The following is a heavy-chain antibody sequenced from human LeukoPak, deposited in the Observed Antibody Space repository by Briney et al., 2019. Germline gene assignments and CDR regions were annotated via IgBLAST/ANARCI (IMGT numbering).Heavy chain of an antibody. V-gene: IGHV3-30*18. J-gene: IGHJ3*02. CDR3: AKDLAARYYDFWSGYYGTDDAVDI. CDR1: GFTFSSYG. CDR2: ISYDGSNK. D-gene: IGHD3-3*01. Sequence: GRSLRLSCAASGFTFSSYGMHWVRQAPGKGLERVAVISYDGSNKYYADSVKGRFTISSDNSKNTLYLQMNSLRAEDTAVYYCAKDLAARYYDFWSGYYGTDDAVDIWGQGTMVTVSS.